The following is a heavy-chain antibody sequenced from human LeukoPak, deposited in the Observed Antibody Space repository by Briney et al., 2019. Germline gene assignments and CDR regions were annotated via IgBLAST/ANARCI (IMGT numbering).Heavy chain of an antibody. Sequence: PGGSLRLSCEASGFTFSSYNMNWVRQAPGKGLEWVSSISGNGDNTFYADFVKGRFTISRDNSKNTVYLQMNSLRAEDTAFYYCARVKGNGSQLRGTLDNWGQGTLVTVSS. V-gene: IGHV3-23*01. CDR2: ISGNGDNT. J-gene: IGHJ4*02. CDR3: ARVKGNGSQLRGTLDN. CDR1: GFTFSSYN. D-gene: IGHD3-16*01.